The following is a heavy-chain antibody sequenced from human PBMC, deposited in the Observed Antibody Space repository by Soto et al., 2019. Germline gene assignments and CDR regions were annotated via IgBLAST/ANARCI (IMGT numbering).Heavy chain of an antibody. D-gene: IGHD2-2*01. Sequence: LRLSCAASGFTFSSYWMHWVRQAPGKGLVWVSRINSDGSSTSYADSVKGRFTISRDNAKNTLYLQMNSLRAEDTAVYYCARSPVSTSVLLYYYYGMDVWGQGTTVTVSS. CDR3: ARSPVSTSVLLYYYYGMDV. CDR2: INSDGSST. CDR1: GFTFSSYW. J-gene: IGHJ6*02. V-gene: IGHV3-74*01.